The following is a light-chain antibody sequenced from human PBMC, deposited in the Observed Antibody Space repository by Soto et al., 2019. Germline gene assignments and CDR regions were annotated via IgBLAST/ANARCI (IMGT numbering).Light chain of an antibody. Sequence: EIVLTRSPATLSVSPGEIATLSCRASQSVSSYLAWFQQKPGQAPRLLIYDASNRATGIPARFSGSGSETDFTLTISSLEPEDSAVYFCQQRARWVTFGQGTRLEIK. CDR3: QQRARWVT. CDR1: QSVSSY. V-gene: IGKV3-11*01. CDR2: DAS. J-gene: IGKJ5*01.